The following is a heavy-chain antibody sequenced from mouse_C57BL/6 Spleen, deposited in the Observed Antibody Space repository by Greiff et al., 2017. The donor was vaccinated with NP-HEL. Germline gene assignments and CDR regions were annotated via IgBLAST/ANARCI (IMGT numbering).Heavy chain of an antibody. CDR2: ISGGSSTI. V-gene: IGHV5-17*01. Sequence: EVQGVESGGGLVKPGGSLKLSCAASGFTFSDYGMHWVRQAPEKGLEWVAYISGGSSTIYYADPVKGRFTISRDNAKNTLFMQRTSLGSEDTARGYGARDGYDGRSYRDYDAMDDWGQGTSVAVS. CDR1: GFTFSDYG. CDR3: ARDGYDGRSYRDYDAMDD. J-gene: IGHJ4*01. D-gene: IGHD1-1*01.